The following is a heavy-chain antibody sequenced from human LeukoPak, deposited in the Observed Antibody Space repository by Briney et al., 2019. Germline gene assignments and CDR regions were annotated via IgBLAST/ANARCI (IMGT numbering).Heavy chain of an antibody. J-gene: IGHJ5*02. CDR2: IYSSGTT. D-gene: IGHD4-23*01. V-gene: IGHV3-66*03. CDR3: ARDYGGAFRGWFDP. Sequence: GGSLRLSCEVSGFIFSSHNMSWVRQAPGKGLEWVSVIYSSGTTYYADSVKGRFTNSRENVENTLYLQMNSLAVEDSAVYYCARDYGGAFRGWFDPWGQGTLVTVSS. CDR1: GFIFSSHN.